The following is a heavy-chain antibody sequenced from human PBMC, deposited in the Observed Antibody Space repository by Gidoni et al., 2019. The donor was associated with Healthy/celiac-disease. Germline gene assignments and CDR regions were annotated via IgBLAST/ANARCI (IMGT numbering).Heavy chain of an antibody. CDR3: AEDSSVYGMDV. V-gene: IGHV3-23*04. J-gene: IGHJ6*02. CDR2: ISGRGGST. CDR1: GFTFSSYA. Sequence: EVQLVASGGGLVQPGGSLRLSCAASGFTFSSYAMSWVSQAPGKGVEWVSAISGRGGSTYYADSVKGRFTISTDNSKNTRYLQMNSLRAEDTAVYDCAEDSSVYGMDVWGRGTTVTVSS. D-gene: IGHD3-22*01.